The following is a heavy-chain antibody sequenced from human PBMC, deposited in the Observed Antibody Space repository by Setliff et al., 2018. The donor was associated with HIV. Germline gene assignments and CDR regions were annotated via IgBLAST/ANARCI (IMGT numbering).Heavy chain of an antibody. CDR1: GFTFSRNS. CDR2: ISSSSSYI. CDR3: ARAAAGYFDY. V-gene: IGHV3-21*01. J-gene: IGHJ4*02. D-gene: IGHD6-13*01. Sequence: LRLSCAASGFTFSRNSMNWVRQAPGKGLEWVSSISSSSSYIYYADSVKGRFTTSRDNAKNSLCLQMNSLRVEDTAVYYCARAAAGYFDYWGQGTLVTVSS.